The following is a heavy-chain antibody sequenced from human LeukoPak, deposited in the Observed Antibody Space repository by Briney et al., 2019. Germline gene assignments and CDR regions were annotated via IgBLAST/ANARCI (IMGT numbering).Heavy chain of an antibody. D-gene: IGHD3-10*01. Sequence: ASVKVSCKASGYTFTGYYMHWVRQAPGQGLEWMGWINPNSGGTNYAQKFQGRVTMTRDTSISTAYMELSRLRSDDTAVYYCARGILWFGELFVGPPGGDVWGQGTLVTVSS. V-gene: IGHV1-2*02. CDR1: GYTFTGYY. CDR3: ARGILWFGELFVGPPGGDV. CDR2: INPNSGGT. J-gene: IGHJ4*02.